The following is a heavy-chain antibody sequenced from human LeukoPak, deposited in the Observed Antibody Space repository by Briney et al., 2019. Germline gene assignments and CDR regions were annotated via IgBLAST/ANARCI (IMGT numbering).Heavy chain of an antibody. D-gene: IGHD4-17*01. CDR3: ARLDYGTLAAGFDP. CDR1: GGSISSYY. J-gene: IGHJ5*02. Sequence: SETLSLTCTVSGGSISSYYWNWIRQSPGQGLEWIGYIYYTGSTIYYPSLKSRVTISVDTSKNQFSLKLRSVTAADTAVYYCARLDYGTLAAGFDPWGQGTLVSVSS. CDR2: IYYTGST. V-gene: IGHV4-59*01.